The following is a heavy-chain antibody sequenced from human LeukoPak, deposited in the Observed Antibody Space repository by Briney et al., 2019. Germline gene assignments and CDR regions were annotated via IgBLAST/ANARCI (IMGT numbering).Heavy chain of an antibody. CDR1: GYTFTGYY. CDR3: ARGFTIFGVVITRIDY. D-gene: IGHD3-3*01. V-gene: IGHV1-2*02. J-gene: IGHJ4*02. Sequence: GASMKVSCQASGYTFTGYYIHWVRRAPGQGLEWMGWINPNSGGTNYAQKFQGRVTMTRDTSISTAYMELSRLRSDDTAVYYCARGFTIFGVVITRIDYWGQGTLVTVSS. CDR2: INPNSGGT.